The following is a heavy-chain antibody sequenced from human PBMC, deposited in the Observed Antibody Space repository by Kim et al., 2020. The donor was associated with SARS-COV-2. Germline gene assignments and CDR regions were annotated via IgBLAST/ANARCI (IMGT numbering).Heavy chain of an antibody. CDR3: AREEGGSYYFYY. V-gene: IGHV1-69*01. Sequence: NYAQKFQGRVTITADESTSTAYMELSSLRSEDTAVYYCAREEGGSYYFYYWGQGTLVTVSS. D-gene: IGHD1-26*01. J-gene: IGHJ4*02.